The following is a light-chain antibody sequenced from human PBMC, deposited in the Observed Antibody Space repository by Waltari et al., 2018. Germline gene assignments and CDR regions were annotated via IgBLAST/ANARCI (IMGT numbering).Light chain of an antibody. CDR3: ASYTSHSHVV. J-gene: IGLJ2*01. CDR2: DFS. CDR1: SSDVGGYNF. Sequence: QSAVTPPAPVSGSPGQWRTTSCTGTSSDVGGYNFVPWSQQHPGKVPKLMIFDFSNRPSVVSNRFSGSNSGNTASLTISVLQAEDEADYYCASYTSHSHVVFGGGTKLTVL. V-gene: IGLV2-14*01.